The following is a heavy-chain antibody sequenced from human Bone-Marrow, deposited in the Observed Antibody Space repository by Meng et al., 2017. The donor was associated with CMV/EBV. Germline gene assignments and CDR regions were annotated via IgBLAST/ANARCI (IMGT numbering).Heavy chain of an antibody. CDR2: INQDGSEK. V-gene: IGHV3-7*01. CDR3: ARIRTARFDYYYYGMDV. CDR1: GFTFSTYW. J-gene: IGHJ6*02. Sequence: GGSLRLSCAASGFTFSTYWISWVRQAPGKGLECVANINQDGSEKYYVDSVKGRFTISRDNAKNSLYLQMNSLRAEDTAVYYCARIRTARFDYYYYGMDVWGQGTTVTVSS. D-gene: IGHD1-14*01.